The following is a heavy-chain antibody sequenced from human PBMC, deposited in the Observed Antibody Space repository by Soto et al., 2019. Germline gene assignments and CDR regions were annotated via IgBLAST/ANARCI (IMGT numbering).Heavy chain of an antibody. J-gene: IGHJ4*02. CDR2: ISYDGSNK. CDR1: GFTFSSYA. V-gene: IGHV3-30-3*01. Sequence: GGSLRLSCAASGFTFSSYAMHWVRQAPGKGLEWVAVISYDGSNKYYADSVKGRFTISRDNSKNTLYLQMNSLRAEDTAVYYCARSAVAGTWSHYFDYWGQGTLVTVSS. D-gene: IGHD6-19*01. CDR3: ARSAVAGTWSHYFDY.